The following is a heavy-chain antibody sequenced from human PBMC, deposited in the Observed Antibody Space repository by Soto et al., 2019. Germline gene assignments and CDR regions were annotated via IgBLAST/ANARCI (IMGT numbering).Heavy chain of an antibody. CDR1: GYSFTSYW. V-gene: IGHV5-51*01. CDR3: VRLTSSIVARDAFDI. Sequence: GESLKISCKGSGYSFTSYWIGWGRQMPGKGLEWIGIIYPGDSDTRYSPSFQGLVIISAAKSISTAYLQWSSLKASDAAMFYCVRLTSSIVARDAFDIWGQGTMVTVSS. J-gene: IGHJ3*02. D-gene: IGHD6-6*01. CDR2: IYPGDSDT.